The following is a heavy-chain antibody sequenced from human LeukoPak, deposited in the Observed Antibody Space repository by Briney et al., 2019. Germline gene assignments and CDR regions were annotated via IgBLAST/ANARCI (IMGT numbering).Heavy chain of an antibody. J-gene: IGHJ3*02. CDR2: IYYSGST. V-gene: IGHV4-59*01. Sequence: SETLSLTCTVSGGSISSYYWSWIRQPPGKGLEWIGYIYYSGSTNYNPSLKSRVTISVDTSKNQFSLKLSSVTAADTAVYYCARAPLAAFDIWGQGTMVTVSS. CDR3: ARAPLAAFDI. CDR1: GGSISSYY.